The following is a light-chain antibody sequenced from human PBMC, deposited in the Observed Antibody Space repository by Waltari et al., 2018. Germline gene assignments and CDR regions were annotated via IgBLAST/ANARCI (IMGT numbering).Light chain of an antibody. CDR2: GAS. CDR3: QQYNNWPRT. CDR1: QSVSSN. V-gene: IGKV3-15*01. J-gene: IGKJ1*01. Sequence: ETVMTQSPVTLSVSPGERATLSCTASQSVSSNLAWYQQNPGQAPGLLISGASTRATGIPARFSGSGSGTEFTLTISSLQSEDFAVYYCQQYNNWPRTFGQGTKVEI.